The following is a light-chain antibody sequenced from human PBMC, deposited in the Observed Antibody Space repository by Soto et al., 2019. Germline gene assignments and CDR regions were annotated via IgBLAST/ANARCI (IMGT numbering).Light chain of an antibody. CDR1: QGIRND. CDR2: AAS. V-gene: IGKV1-6*01. Sequence: AIQMTQSPSSLSASVGDRVTITCRASQGIRNDLGWYQQKPGKAPKFLIYAASTLQSGVPSRFSGSGSGTDFPLTISRLQPEDFATYYCLQDYNYPWTFGQGTKVEIK. J-gene: IGKJ1*01. CDR3: LQDYNYPWT.